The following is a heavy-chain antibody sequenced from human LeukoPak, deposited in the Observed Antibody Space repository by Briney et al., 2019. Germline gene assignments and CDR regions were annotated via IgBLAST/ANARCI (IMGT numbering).Heavy chain of an antibody. Sequence: ASVKVSCKASGGTFNSYAISWVRQAPGQGREGMGRIVPILGTANYAQKFQGRVTITTDESTSTAYMELSSLRSEDTAVYYCATEAQYLDAFDIWGQGTMVTVSS. CDR2: IVPILGTA. J-gene: IGHJ3*02. V-gene: IGHV1-69*05. CDR3: ATEAQYLDAFDI. D-gene: IGHD2-2*01. CDR1: GGTFNSYA.